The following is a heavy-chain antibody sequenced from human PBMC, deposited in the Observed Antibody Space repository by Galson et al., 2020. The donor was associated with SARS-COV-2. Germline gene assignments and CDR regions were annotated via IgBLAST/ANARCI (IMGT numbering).Heavy chain of an antibody. CDR3: VRDGSGSYDY. Sequence: GGSLRLYCVASGLSLTTSWVHWVRHVPGKGLVWVSDLHPDGSRSSYTDSVRGLFTASRDNAKNTVYLEMKSLKVEDTAVYHCVRDGSGSYDYWGQGALVTVSP. J-gene: IGHJ4*02. CDR1: GLSLTTSW. CDR2: LHPDGSRS. V-gene: IGHV3-74*01. D-gene: IGHD6-25*01.